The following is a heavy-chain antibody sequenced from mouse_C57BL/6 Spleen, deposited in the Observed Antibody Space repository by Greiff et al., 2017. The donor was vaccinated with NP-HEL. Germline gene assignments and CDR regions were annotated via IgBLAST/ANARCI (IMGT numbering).Heavy chain of an antibody. V-gene: IGHV1-52*01. D-gene: IGHD2-5*01. CDR3: ARGDSNYVYYFDY. Sequence: QVQLQQPGAELVRPGSSVKLSCKASGYTFTSYWMHWVKQRPIQGLEWIGNIDPSDSETHYNQKFKDKATLTVDKSSSTAYMQRSSLTSEDSAVYYCARGDSNYVYYFDYWGQGTTLTVSS. J-gene: IGHJ2*01. CDR2: IDPSDSET. CDR1: GYTFTSYW.